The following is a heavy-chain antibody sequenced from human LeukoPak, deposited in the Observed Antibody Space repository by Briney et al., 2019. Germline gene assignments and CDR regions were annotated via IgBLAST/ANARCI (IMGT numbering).Heavy chain of an antibody. V-gene: IGHV3-64*04. Sequence: GGSLRLSCSASGFTFSGYAMHWVRQAPGKGLEYVSAIISNGESTYYSDSVKDRFTISRDNSKNTLHLQMNSLRAEDTAIYYCATFTSGWSLGYWGQGTLVTVSS. CDR1: GFTFSGYA. CDR2: IISNGEST. CDR3: ATFTSGWSLGY. J-gene: IGHJ4*02. D-gene: IGHD6-19*01.